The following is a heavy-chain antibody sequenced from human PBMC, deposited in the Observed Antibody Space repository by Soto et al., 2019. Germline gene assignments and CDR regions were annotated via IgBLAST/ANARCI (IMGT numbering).Heavy chain of an antibody. CDR2: INAGNGNT. CDR3: ARRRRTDFWSGYFSDEYAFDI. CDR1: GYTFTSYA. Sequence: ASVKVSCTASGYTFTSYAIHWVRQAPGQRLEWMGWINAGNGNTKYSQKFQGRVTITRDTSASTAYMELSSLRSEDTAVYYCARRRRTDFWSGYFSDEYAFDIWGQGTMVTVSS. V-gene: IGHV1-3*01. D-gene: IGHD3-3*01. J-gene: IGHJ3*02.